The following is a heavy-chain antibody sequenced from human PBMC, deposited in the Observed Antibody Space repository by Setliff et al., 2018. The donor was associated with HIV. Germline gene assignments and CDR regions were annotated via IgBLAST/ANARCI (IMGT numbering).Heavy chain of an antibody. J-gene: IGHJ6*03. CDR2: IIPLFGTA. V-gene: IGHV1-69*05. CDR3: AREGKFRYYYYMDV. Sequence: SVKVSCKASGGTFNINAVTWVRQAPGQGLEWVGAIIPLFGTANYAQKFQGRVTITRDTSASTAYMELSSLRSEDTAVYYCAREGKFRYYYYMDVWGKGTTVTVSS. D-gene: IGHD3-10*01. CDR1: GGTFNINA.